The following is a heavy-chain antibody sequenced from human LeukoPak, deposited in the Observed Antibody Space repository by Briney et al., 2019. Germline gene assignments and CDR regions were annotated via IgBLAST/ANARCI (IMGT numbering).Heavy chain of an antibody. V-gene: IGHV3-74*01. J-gene: IGHJ4*02. CDR1: GFTFSSYW. D-gene: IGHD5-24*01. CDR3: AGRRRDGYNYSDY. CDR2: ITSDGSST. Sequence: PGGSLRLSCTVSGFTFSSYWMYWVRQAPGKGLVWVSRITSDGSSTFYADSVKGRFTISRDNAKNTLYLQMSSLRAEDTAVYYCAGRRRDGYNYSDYWGQGTLVTVSS.